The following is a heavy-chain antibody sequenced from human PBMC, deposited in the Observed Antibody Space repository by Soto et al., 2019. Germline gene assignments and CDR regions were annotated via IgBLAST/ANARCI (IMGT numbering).Heavy chain of an antibody. CDR2: IYWDDDK. V-gene: IGHV2-5*02. CDR3: AHRVLRTVFGLVTTTAIYFDF. J-gene: IGHJ4*02. CDR1: GFSLTTSGVG. D-gene: IGHD3-3*01. Sequence: QITLNESGPTQVKPRQTLTLTCTFSGFSLTTSGVGVGWIRQSPGKAPELLALIYWDDDKRYRPSLKSRLTITNDNSKNHVVLTMADLDPADTATYYCAHRVLRTVFGLVTTTAIYFDFWGQGTPVAVSS.